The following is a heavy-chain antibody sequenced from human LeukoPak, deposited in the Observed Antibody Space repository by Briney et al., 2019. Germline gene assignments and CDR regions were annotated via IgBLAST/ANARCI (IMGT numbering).Heavy chain of an antibody. CDR1: GYTFTGYY. V-gene: IGHV1-2*02. D-gene: IGHD1-1*01. J-gene: IGHJ4*02. CDR3: AREAHTTGTSEKFDY. Sequence: GASVKVSCKASGYTFTGYYMHWVRQAPGQGLEWMGWINPNSGDTNSAQKFQGRVIMTRDTSISTAYMELSSLRSDDTAVYYCAREAHTTGTSEKFDYRGQGTLVTVSS. CDR2: INPNSGDT.